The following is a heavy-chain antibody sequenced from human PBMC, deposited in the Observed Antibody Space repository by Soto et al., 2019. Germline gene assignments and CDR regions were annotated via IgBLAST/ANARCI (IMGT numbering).Heavy chain of an antibody. D-gene: IGHD5-12*01. CDR1: GFTFSSYA. CDR2: ISYDGSNK. Sequence: QVQLVESGGGVVQPGRSLRLSCAASGFTFSSYAMHWVGQAPGKGLEWVAVISYDGSNKYYADSVKGRFTISRDNSKNTLYLQMNSLRAEDTAVYYCAREDLDGYNSLDYWGQGTLVTVSS. CDR3: AREDLDGYNSLDY. V-gene: IGHV3-30-3*01. J-gene: IGHJ4*02.